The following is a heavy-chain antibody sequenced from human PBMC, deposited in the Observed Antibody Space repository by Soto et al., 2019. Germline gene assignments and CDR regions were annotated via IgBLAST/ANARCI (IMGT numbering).Heavy chain of an antibody. Sequence: GGSLRLSCAASGFTFSSYDMHWVRQATGKGLEWVSAIGTAGDTYYPGSVKGRFTISRENAKNSLYLQMNSLRAGDTAVYYCARGVGLKYYYGSGSYLVETDQPADAFDIWGQGTMVTVSS. CDR3: ARGVGLKYYYGSGSYLVETDQPADAFDI. J-gene: IGHJ3*02. CDR2: IGTAGDT. CDR1: GFTFSSYD. D-gene: IGHD3-10*01. V-gene: IGHV3-13*01.